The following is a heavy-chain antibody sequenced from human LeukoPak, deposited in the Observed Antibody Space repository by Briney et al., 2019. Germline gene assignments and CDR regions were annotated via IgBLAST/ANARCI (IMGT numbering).Heavy chain of an antibody. D-gene: IGHD3-22*01. V-gene: IGHV3-20*04. CDR2: INWNGDST. Sequence: GGSLRLSCAASGFTFDDYGMSWVRQAPGKGLEWVSGINWNGDSTGYADSVKGRFTISRDNAKNSLYLQMNSLRAEDTAVYYCARDFVPYDSSGYYYIATVDYWGQGTLVTVSS. CDR3: ARDFVPYDSSGYYYIATVDY. J-gene: IGHJ4*02. CDR1: GFTFDDYG.